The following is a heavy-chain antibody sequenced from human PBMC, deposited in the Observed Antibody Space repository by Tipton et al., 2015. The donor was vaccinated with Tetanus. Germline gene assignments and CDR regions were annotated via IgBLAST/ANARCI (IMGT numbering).Heavy chain of an antibody. J-gene: IGHJ4*02. CDR3: ARAHYDIVWGSYRPSSAGYFFDY. D-gene: IGHD3-16*02. CDR2: INYSGTT. Sequence: GLVKPSETLSLTCAVYGGSFSGYYWNWIRQPPGKGLEWIGEINYSGTTNYNPSLKSRVTMSVDTSKKHFSLKLSSVTSADTAVYYCARAHYDIVWGSYRPSSAGYFFDYWGQGTLVIVSS. V-gene: IGHV4-34*01. CDR1: GGSFSGYY.